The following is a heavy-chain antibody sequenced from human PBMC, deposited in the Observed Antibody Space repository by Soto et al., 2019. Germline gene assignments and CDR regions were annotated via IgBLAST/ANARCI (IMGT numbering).Heavy chain of an antibody. V-gene: IGHV4-38-2*01. Sequence: SETLSLTCAVSGYSISSGYYWGWIRQTPGKGLEWIAGIYHSGSTYYNPSLKSRVTISVDTSKNQFSLELTSVTAADTAVYYCARGEATVTPGWLDPWGQGIMVTVYS. CDR3: ARGEATVTPGWLDP. D-gene: IGHD4-17*01. J-gene: IGHJ5*02. CDR2: IYHSGST. CDR1: GYSISSGYY.